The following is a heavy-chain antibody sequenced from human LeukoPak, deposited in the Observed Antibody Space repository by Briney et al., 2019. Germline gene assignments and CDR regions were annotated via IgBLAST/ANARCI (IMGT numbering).Heavy chain of an antibody. V-gene: IGHV4-34*01. CDR3: ARGNILTGYCFDF. CDR2: IHYTGAT. Sequence: SSETLSLTCAVYGGSITGYYWSWIRQTPGRGLEWVGEIHYTGATSYSPSLKSRATISTDTSKNQFSLRLSSVTAADTAVYYCARGNILTGYCFDFWGQGALVTVSS. CDR1: GGSITGYY. J-gene: IGHJ4*02. D-gene: IGHD3-9*01.